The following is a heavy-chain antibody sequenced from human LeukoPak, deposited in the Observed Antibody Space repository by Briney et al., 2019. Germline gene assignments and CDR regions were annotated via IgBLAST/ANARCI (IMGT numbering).Heavy chain of an antibody. V-gene: IGHV5-51*01. J-gene: IGHJ4*02. CDR1: GYSFTSYW. Sequence: NPGESLQISCKGSGYSFTSYWIGWVRQLPGKGLEWMGIIYPGDSDTRYSPSFQGQVTISADKSISTAYLQWSSLKASDTAMYYCARVEMATIPGDYWGQGTLVTVSS. D-gene: IGHD5-24*01. CDR3: ARVEMATIPGDY. CDR2: IYPGDSDT.